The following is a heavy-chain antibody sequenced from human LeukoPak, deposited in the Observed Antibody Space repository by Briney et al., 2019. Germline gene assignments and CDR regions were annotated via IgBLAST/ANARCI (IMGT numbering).Heavy chain of an antibody. CDR3: ASLLGTDCTNGVCYSPPSNTDY. D-gene: IGHD2-8*01. V-gene: IGHV3-23*01. CDR1: GFTFSSYA. J-gene: IGHJ4*02. Sequence: GGSLRLSCAASGFTFSSYAMSWVRQAPGKGLEWVSAISGSGGSTYYADSVKGRFTISRDNSKNTLYLQMNSLRAEDTAVYYCASLLGTDCTNGVCYSPPSNTDYWGQGTLVTVSS. CDR2: ISGSGGST.